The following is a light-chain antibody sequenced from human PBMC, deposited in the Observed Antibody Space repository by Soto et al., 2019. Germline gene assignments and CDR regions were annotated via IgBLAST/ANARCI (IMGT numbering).Light chain of an antibody. CDR2: ATS. Sequence: DIQMTQSSSSLSASVGDRVTITCRASQSISNYLNWYQQKPGRAPNLLIYATSNLQGGVPSRFSGSGSGTDFTLTISSLQPEDFATYYCQQSYSTPYTFGQGTKLEIK. CDR1: QSISNY. V-gene: IGKV1-39*01. J-gene: IGKJ2*01. CDR3: QQSYSTPYT.